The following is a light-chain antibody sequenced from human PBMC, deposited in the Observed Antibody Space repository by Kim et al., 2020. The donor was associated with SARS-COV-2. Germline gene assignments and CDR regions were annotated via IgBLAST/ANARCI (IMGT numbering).Light chain of an antibody. Sequence: GQSITFSSTGSSSDIGGYNYVSWFQQHPGKAPKLMIYDVTKWPSGISNRFSGSKSGNTASLTISGLQAEDEADYYCSSYSSGDTWVFGGGTKLTVL. V-gene: IGLV2-14*03. J-gene: IGLJ3*02. CDR3: SSYSSGDTWV. CDR2: DVT. CDR1: SSDIGGYNY.